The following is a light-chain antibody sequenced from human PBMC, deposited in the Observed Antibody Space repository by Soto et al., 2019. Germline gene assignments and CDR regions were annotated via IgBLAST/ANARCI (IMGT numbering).Light chain of an antibody. CDR1: SSDVGGYNY. J-gene: IGLJ2*01. CDR3: SSYTSSSTLVV. V-gene: IGLV2-14*01. Sequence: QSALTQSASVSGSLGQSITISCTGTSSDVGGYNYVSWYQQHPGKAPKLMIYEVSNRPSGVSNRFSGSKSGNTASLTISGLQAEDEADYYCSSYTSSSTLVVFGGGTKLTVL. CDR2: EVS.